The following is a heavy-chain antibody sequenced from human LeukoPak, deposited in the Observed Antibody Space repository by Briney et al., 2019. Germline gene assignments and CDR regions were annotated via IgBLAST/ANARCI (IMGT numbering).Heavy chain of an antibody. CDR1: GYSFTSYW. D-gene: IGHD6-19*01. J-gene: IGHJ4*02. CDR2: IDPSDSYT. V-gene: IGHV5-10-1*01. CDR3: ASSGYSSGWYDY. Sequence: PGESLKISCKGSGYSFTSYWISWVRQMPGKGLEWMGRIDPSDSYTNYSPSFQGHVTISADKSISTAYLQWSSLKASDTAMYYWASSGYSSGWYDYWGQGTLVTVSS.